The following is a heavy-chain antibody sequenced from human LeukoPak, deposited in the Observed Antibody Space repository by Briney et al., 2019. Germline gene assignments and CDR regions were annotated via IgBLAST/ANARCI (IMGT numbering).Heavy chain of an antibody. J-gene: IGHJ6*02. D-gene: IGHD3-22*01. CDR3: ARVMWDSSGCYYYYYGMDV. Sequence: SEILSLTCTVSGGSISSYYWSWIRQPPGKGLEWIGYIYYSGSTNYNPSLKSRVTISVDTSKNQFSLKLSSVTAADTAVYYCARVMWDSSGCYYYYYGMDVWGQGTTVTVSS. CDR1: GGSISSYY. CDR2: IYYSGST. V-gene: IGHV4-59*01.